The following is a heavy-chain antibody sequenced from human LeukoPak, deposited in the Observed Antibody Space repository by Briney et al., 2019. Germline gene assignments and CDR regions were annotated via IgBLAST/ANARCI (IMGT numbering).Heavy chain of an antibody. Sequence: SETLSLTCAVYGGSFSGYYWSWIRQLPGKGLEWLGEINHSGSTNYNPSLKSRVTISVDTSKNQFSLKLSSVTAADTAVYYCARGSRHMDVWGKGTTVTVSS. CDR2: INHSGST. CDR3: ARGSRHMDV. CDR1: GGSFSGYY. V-gene: IGHV4-34*01. J-gene: IGHJ6*03.